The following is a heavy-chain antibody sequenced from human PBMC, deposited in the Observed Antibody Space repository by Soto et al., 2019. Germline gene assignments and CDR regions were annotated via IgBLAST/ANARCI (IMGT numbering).Heavy chain of an antibody. J-gene: IGHJ5*02. Sequence: GASVKVSCTASGGTFSSYAISWVRQAPGQGLEWMGGIIPIFGTANYAQKFQGRVTITADESTSTAYMELSSLRSEDTAVYYCARRGATGQTGLDPWGQGTLVTVSS. D-gene: IGHD1-26*01. CDR1: GGTFSSYA. CDR3: ARRGATGQTGLDP. V-gene: IGHV1-69*13. CDR2: IIPIFGTA.